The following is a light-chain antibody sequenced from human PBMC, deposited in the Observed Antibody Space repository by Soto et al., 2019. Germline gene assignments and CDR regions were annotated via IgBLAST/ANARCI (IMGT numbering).Light chain of an antibody. CDR1: SSDVGGYNY. Sequence: QSVLTQPASVSGSPGQSTTISCTGTSSDVGGYNYVSWYQHHPGKAPKRMIHDVSNRPSGVSNRFSGSKSGNTASLTISGLQAEDEADYYCSSYIPNNSTYVFGTGTKVTVL. CDR3: SSYIPNNSTYV. V-gene: IGLV2-14*03. J-gene: IGLJ1*01. CDR2: DVS.